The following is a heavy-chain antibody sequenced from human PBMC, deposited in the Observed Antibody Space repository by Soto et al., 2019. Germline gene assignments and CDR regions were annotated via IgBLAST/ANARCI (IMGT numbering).Heavy chain of an antibody. D-gene: IGHD5-12*01. V-gene: IGHV1-69*01. CDR1: GVTFSSFA. J-gene: IGHJ5*01. CDR2: IIPIFRTP. CDR3: TRRTGSGFRTVTHRFTWCDP. Sequence: QVQLVQSGAEVKQPGSSVKVSCQASGVTFSSFAISWVRQAPGQGLELMGGIIPIFRTPTYAQNFQARVTLTADESASAVDLELSRLRSEDTAVYYCTRRTGSGFRTVTHRFTWCDPWCQGTLVCVSS.